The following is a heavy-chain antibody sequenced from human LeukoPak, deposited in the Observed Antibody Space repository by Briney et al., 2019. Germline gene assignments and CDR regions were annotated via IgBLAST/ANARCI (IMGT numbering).Heavy chain of an antibody. D-gene: IGHD3-10*01. CDR3: ARGPYGSSGTPDAFDI. Sequence: GGSLRLSCAASGFTFSSYAMSWVRQAPGKGLEWVSAISGSDGSTYYADSVKGRFSISRDNPRNTVYLQMNSLRAEDAAVYYCARGPYGSSGTPDAFDIWGQGTMVTVSS. V-gene: IGHV3-23*01. CDR2: ISGSDGST. J-gene: IGHJ3*02. CDR1: GFTFSSYA.